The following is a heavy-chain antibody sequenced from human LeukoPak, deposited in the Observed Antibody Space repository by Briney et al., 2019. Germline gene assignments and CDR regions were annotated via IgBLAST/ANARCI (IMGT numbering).Heavy chain of an antibody. CDR2: INQDGSDK. Sequence: GGALRLSCAASGFTFSSYDMTWVRQAPGKGLEWVANINQDGSDKYYVDSVKGRFTISRDNAKNSLYLQMNCLRAEDTAVYYCARDADYIWGTNRYDAFDMWGQGTMVTVSS. J-gene: IGHJ3*02. CDR3: ARDADYIWGTNRYDAFDM. D-gene: IGHD3-16*02. V-gene: IGHV3-7*01. CDR1: GFTFSSYD.